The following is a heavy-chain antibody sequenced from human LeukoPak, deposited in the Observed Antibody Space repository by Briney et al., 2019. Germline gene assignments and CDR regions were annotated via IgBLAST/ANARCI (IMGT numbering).Heavy chain of an antibody. J-gene: IGHJ4*02. V-gene: IGHV3-23*01. D-gene: IGHD3-3*01. CDR2: ISGSGGST. CDR1: GFTFSSYA. CDR3: VTYDFWSGYYYFDY. Sequence: GGSLRLSCAASGFTFSSYAMSWVRQAPGKGLEWVSAISGSGGSTYYADSVKGRFTISRDNSKNTLYLQMNSLRAEDTAVYYCVTYDFWSGYYYFDYWGQGTLVTVSS.